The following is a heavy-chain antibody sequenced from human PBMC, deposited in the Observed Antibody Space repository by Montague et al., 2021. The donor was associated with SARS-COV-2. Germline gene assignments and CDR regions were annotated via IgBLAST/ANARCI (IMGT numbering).Heavy chain of an antibody. J-gene: IGHJ4*02. D-gene: IGHD3-22*01. CDR2: ISYDGSNK. CDR3: ARERLGNYYGSSGYYPFGY. V-gene: IGHV3-30*04. Sequence: SLRLSCAASGFTFSSYAMHWVRQAPGKGLEWVAVISYDGSNKYYVDSVKGRFTISRDNSKNTLYLQMNSLRAEDTAVYYCARERLGNYYGSSGYYPFGYWGQGTLVTVSS. CDR1: GFTFSSYA.